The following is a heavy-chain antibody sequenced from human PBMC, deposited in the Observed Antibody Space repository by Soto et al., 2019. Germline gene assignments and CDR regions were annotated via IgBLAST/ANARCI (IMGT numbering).Heavy chain of an antibody. CDR1: GFTFSDYY. V-gene: IGHV3-11*01. CDR2: ISSSGSTI. D-gene: IGHD2-2*01. J-gene: IGHJ4*02. CDR3: ARALSDIVVVPAAADY. Sequence: PGGSLRLSCAASGFTFSDYYMSWIRQAPGKGLEWVSYISSSGSTIYYADSVKGRFTISRGNAKNSLYLQMNSLRAEDTAVYYCARALSDIVVVPAAADYWGQGTLVTVSS.